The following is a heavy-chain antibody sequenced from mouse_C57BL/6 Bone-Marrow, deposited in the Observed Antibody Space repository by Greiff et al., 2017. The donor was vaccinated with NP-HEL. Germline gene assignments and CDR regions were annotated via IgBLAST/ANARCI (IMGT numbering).Heavy chain of an antibody. CDR3: TIDLTGYCDV. CDR1: GFNIKDDY. J-gene: IGHJ1*03. Sequence: EVQLQQSGAELVRLGASVKLSCTASGFNIKDDYMHWVKQRPEQGLARIGWIDPENGDTEYASKFQGKATITADTSSNTAYLQRSSLTSEDTAVYYCTIDLTGYCDVWGTGTTVTVSS. CDR2: IDPENGDT. V-gene: IGHV14-4*01.